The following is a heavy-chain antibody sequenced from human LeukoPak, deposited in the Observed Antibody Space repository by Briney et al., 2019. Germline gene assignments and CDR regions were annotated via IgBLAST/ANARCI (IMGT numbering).Heavy chain of an antibody. J-gene: IGHJ4*02. CDR1: GFTFSSYS. V-gene: IGHV3-21*01. CDR3: ARDFRAMVNYFDY. D-gene: IGHD5-18*01. CDR2: ISSSSSYI. Sequence: GGSLRLSCAASGFTFSSYSMNWVGKAPGKGLEWVSSISSSSSYIYYADSVKGRFTISRDNAKNSLYLQMNSLRAEDTAVYYCARDFRAMVNYFDYWGQGTLVTVSS.